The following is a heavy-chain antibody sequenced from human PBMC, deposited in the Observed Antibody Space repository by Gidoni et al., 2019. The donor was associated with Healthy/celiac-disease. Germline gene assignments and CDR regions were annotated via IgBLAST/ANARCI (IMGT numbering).Heavy chain of an antibody. D-gene: IGHD6-13*01. J-gene: IGHJ4*02. Sequence: QVQLVQSGAEVKKPGASVKVSCKASGYTFTSYDINWVRQATGQGLEWMGWMNPNSGNTGYEQKFQGRVTMTRNTSISTAYMELSSLRYEDTAVYYCASGIIAAAGREDFDYWGQGTLVTVSS. CDR3: ASGIIAAAGREDFDY. CDR1: GYTFTSYD. CDR2: MNPNSGNT. V-gene: IGHV1-8*01.